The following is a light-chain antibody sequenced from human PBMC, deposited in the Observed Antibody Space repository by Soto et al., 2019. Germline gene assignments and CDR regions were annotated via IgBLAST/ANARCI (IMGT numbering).Light chain of an antibody. V-gene: IGKV3-20*01. J-gene: IGKJ2*01. CDR2: GAS. CDR1: QSVRSGY. CDR3: QQYGGSLTYT. Sequence: EIVLTQSPGTLSLSPGERATLSCRASQSVRSGYLAWYQQKPGQAPRLLIYGASSRATGIPDRFSGSGSGTDFTLTISRLEPEDVAVYYCQQYGGSLTYTFDQGTKLEI.